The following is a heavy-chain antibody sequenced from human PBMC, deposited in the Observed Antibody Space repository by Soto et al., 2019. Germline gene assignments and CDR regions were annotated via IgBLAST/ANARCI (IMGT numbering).Heavy chain of an antibody. CDR3: AKEGGYLAYYYYVMDV. V-gene: IGHV3-30*18. J-gene: IGHJ6*02. Sequence: QVQLVESGGGVVQPGRSLRLSCAASGFTFSSYGMHWVRQAPGKGLEWVAVISYDGSNKYYADSVKGRFTISRDNSKNTLYLQMNSLRAEDTAVYYCAKEGGYLAYYYYVMDVWGQGTTVTVSS. CDR1: GFTFSSYG. CDR2: ISYDGSNK. D-gene: IGHD1-1*01.